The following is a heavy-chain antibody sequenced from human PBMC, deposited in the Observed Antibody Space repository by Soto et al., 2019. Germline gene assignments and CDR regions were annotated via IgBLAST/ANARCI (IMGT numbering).Heavy chain of an antibody. V-gene: IGHV1-69*01. CDR2: IIPIFGTA. CDR1: GGTFSSYA. D-gene: IGHD3-22*01. CDR3: AIEDDYCDSSSWADY. J-gene: IGHJ4*02. Sequence: QVQLVQSGAEVKKPGSSVKVSCKASGGTFSSYAISWVRQAPGQGLEWMGGIIPIFGTANYAQKFQGRVTNTADESTITAYVEVSSLTFEVTAVYSGAIEDDYCDSSSWADYWGQGTLVIVSS.